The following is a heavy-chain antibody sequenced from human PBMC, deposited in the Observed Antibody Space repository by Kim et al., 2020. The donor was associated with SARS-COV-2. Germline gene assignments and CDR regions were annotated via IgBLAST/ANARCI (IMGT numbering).Heavy chain of an antibody. V-gene: IGHV3-30*18. Sequence: GGSLRLSCAASGFTFSSYGMHWVRQAPGKGLEWVAVISYDGSNKYYADSVKGRFTISRDNSKNTLYLQMNSLRAEDTAVYYCAKAFVGAAAGREGDYFDYWGQGTLVTVSS. CDR2: ISYDGSNK. J-gene: IGHJ4*02. CDR1: GFTFSSYG. D-gene: IGHD6-13*01. CDR3: AKAFVGAAAGREGDYFDY.